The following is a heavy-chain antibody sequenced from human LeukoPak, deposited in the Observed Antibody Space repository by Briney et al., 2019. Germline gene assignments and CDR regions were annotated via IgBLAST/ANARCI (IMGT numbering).Heavy chain of an antibody. Sequence: ASVKVSCKASGYTFTSYGISWVRQAPGQGLEWMGWISAYYGNTNYAQKLQGRVTMTTDTSTSIVYMELRSLRSDDTAVYYCARSTPHCSGGSCRLYFDYWGQGTLVTVSS. D-gene: IGHD2-15*01. CDR2: ISAYYGNT. CDR1: GYTFTSYG. J-gene: IGHJ4*02. V-gene: IGHV1-18*01. CDR3: ARSTPHCSGGSCRLYFDY.